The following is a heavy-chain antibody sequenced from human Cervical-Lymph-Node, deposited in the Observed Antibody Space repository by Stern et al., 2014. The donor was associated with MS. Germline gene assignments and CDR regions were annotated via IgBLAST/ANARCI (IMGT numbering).Heavy chain of an antibody. D-gene: IGHD3-3*01. J-gene: IGHJ4*02. Sequence: QLVESGGDLVQPGRSLRLSCAASGFTFGDHAMHWVRQAPGKGLEWGAGINWSGGNTVYADVVEGRVTISRDNAKSSLYLQINSLRVEDTAFYYCAKDINDYWSGPADYWGQGTLVTVSS. CDR3: AKDINDYWSGPADY. V-gene: IGHV3-9*01. CDR1: GFTFGDHA. CDR2: INWSGGNT.